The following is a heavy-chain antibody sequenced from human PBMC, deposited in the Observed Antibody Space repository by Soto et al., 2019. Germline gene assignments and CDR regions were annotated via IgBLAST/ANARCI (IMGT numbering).Heavy chain of an antibody. CDR3: AVGSVDIVPTGMKPFDP. V-gene: IGHV1-69*12. D-gene: IGHD5-12*01. CDR1: GGTFSNYA. CDR2: IIPIFGTA. J-gene: IGHJ5*02. Sequence: QVQLVQSGAEVKKPGSSVKVSCKASGGTFSNYAISWVRQAPGQGLEWMGGIIPIFGTANYAQKFQGRDPITADESTSTAYMELSSLRSEDTAIYYCAVGSVDIVPTGMKPFDPWGQGTLVTVSS.